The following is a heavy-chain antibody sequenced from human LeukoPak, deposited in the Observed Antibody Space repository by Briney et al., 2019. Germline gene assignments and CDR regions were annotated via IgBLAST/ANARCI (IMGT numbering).Heavy chain of an antibody. J-gene: IGHJ6*02. CDR1: GGSFTDYF. CDR2: INDYTGDT. CDR3: ARGRIAKVVVVHGFSYGMDV. Sequence: SETLSLTCTVFGGSFTDYFWTWIRHSPGKGLEWIGEINDYTGDTKYNPSLNSRVSISLEKSKNPLSLDPRSVTAADTAVYYCARGRIAKVVVVHGFSYGMDVWGQGTTVTVSS. D-gene: IGHD3-22*01. V-gene: IGHV4-34*01.